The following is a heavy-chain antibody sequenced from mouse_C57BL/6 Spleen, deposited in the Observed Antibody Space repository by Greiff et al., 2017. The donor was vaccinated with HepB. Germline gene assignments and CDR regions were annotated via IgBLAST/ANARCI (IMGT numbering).Heavy chain of an antibody. CDR3: ARRAAYYSNSWYFGV. Sequence: QVTLKVSGPGILQSSQTLSLTCSFSGFSLSTSGMGVSWIRQPSGKGLEWLAHIYWDDDKRYNPSLKSRLTISKDTSRNQVFLKSTSVDTAATATGYCARRAAYYSNSWYFGVWGTGTTVTVSS. J-gene: IGHJ1*03. CDR2: IYWDDDK. D-gene: IGHD2-5*01. CDR1: GFSLSTSGMG. V-gene: IGHV8-12*01.